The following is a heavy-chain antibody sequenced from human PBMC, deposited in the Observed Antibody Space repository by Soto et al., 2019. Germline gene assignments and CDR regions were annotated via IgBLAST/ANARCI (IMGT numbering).Heavy chain of an antibody. CDR3: ARWSCGSTSCSPFDY. V-gene: IGHV1-18*01. CDR2: ISGYNGDT. CDR1: GYTFTNYG. Sequence: QVQLVQSGTEVKKPGASVKVSCKASGYTFTNYGISWVRQAPGQGLEWMGWISGYNGDTNYAQKLQGRVTMTTDTSTATAYMELRSLRSDDTAVYYCARWSCGSTSCSPFDYWGQGALVTVSS. J-gene: IGHJ4*02. D-gene: IGHD2-2*01.